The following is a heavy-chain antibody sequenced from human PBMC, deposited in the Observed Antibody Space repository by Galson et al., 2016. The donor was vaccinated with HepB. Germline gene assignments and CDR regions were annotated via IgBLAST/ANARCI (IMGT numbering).Heavy chain of an antibody. CDR1: GGSVSSSSYY. CDR3: AGFYTGTWSFDY. J-gene: IGHJ4*02. D-gene: IGHD6-13*01. Sequence: CTVSGGSVSSSSYYWGWLRQPPGKGLEWIASIYYSGTTYYNPALKSRVTMSVDTSKNQFSLKLSSVTTADTAVYYCAGFYTGTWSFDYWGQGVLVTVSS. CDR2: IYYSGTT. V-gene: IGHV4-39*07.